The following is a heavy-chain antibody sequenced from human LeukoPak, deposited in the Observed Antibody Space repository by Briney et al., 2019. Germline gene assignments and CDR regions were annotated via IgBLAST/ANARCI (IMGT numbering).Heavy chain of an antibody. V-gene: IGHV3-11*01. Sequence: KSGGSLRLSCAASGLTFSDYYMSWIRQAPGKGLEWVPYISSSGSTIYYADSVKGRFTISRDNAKNSLYLQMNSLRAEDTAVYYCAKGGYDGEFDYWGQGTLVTVSS. J-gene: IGHJ4*02. CDR1: GLTFSDYY. CDR3: AKGGYDGEFDY. CDR2: ISSSGSTI. D-gene: IGHD5-12*01.